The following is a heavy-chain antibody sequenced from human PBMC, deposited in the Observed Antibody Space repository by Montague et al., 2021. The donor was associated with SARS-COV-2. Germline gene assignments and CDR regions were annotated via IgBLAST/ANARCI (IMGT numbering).Heavy chain of an antibody. D-gene: IGHD3-22*01. CDR2: ST. J-gene: IGHJ3*02. V-gene: IGHV4-39*01. Sequence: STYYNPSLKSRVTISVDTSKNQFSLKLSSVTAADTAVYYCASPTYYYDSSGSDAFDIGGKGTMGTVSA. CDR3: ASPTYYYDSSGSDAFDI.